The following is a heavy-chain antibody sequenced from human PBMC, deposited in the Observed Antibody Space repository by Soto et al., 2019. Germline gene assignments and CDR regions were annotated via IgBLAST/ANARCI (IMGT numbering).Heavy chain of an antibody. CDR2: IYSGGST. J-gene: IGHJ5*02. D-gene: IGHD2-15*01. CDR3: ARDHCSGGSCYSWFDP. Sequence: GGSLRLSCADSGFTVSSNYRSCDRQAPGKGLEWVSVIYSGGSTYYADSVKGRFTTSRHNSKNTLYLQMNSLRAEDTAVYYCARDHCSGGSCYSWFDPWGQGTLVTVSS. CDR1: GFTVSSNY. V-gene: IGHV3-53*04.